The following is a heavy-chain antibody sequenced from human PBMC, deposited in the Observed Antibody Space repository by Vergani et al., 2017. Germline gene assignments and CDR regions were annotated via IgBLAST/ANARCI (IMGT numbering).Heavy chain of an antibody. J-gene: IGHJ4*02. CDR3: AKGYYFDY. CDR2: ISWNSASI. Sequence: EVQLVESGGGLVQPGRSLRLSCAASGFTFDDYAMHWVRQAPGKGLEWVSGISWNSASIGYAESVKGRFTIYRDNAKNSLYLQRHSLRAEDTALYYCAKGYYFDYWGQGTLVTVSS. CDR1: GFTFDDYA. V-gene: IGHV3-9*01.